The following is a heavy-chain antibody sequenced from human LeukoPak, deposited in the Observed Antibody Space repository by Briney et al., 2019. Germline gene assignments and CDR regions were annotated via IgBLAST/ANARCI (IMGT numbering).Heavy chain of an antibody. CDR1: GGSISSSSYY. D-gene: IGHD6-6*01. CDR3: ARPAPYSSSPFDY. V-gene: IGHV4-39*01. CDR2: IYYSGST. Sequence: SETLSLTCTVSGGSISSSSYYWGWIRQPPGTGLEWIGSIYYSGSTYYNPSLKSRVTISVDTSKNQFSLKLSSVTAADTAVYYCARPAPYSSSPFDYWGQGTLVTVSS. J-gene: IGHJ4*02.